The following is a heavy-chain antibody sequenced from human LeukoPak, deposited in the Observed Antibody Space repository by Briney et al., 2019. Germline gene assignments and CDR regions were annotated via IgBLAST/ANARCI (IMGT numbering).Heavy chain of an antibody. V-gene: IGHV3-20*04. J-gene: IGHJ4*02. CDR1: GFTFDDYG. CDR3: ARVDSSSWAS. Sequence: GGSLRLSCAASGFTFDDYGMSWVRQAPGKGLEWVSGINWNGGSTGYADSVKGRLPISRDNAKNSLYLQMNSLRAEDTALYYCARVDSSSWASWGQGTLVTVSS. D-gene: IGHD6-13*01. CDR2: INWNGGST.